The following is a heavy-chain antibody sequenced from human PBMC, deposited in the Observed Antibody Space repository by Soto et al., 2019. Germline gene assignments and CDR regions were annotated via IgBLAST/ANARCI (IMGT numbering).Heavy chain of an antibody. D-gene: IGHD2-21*02. Sequence: QVQLVQSGAEVKKPGSSVKVSCKASGGTFSSYAISWVRQAPGQGLEWMGGIIPIFGAANYAQKFQGRVTITANESTSTAYKELSSLRPEDTAVDYCARYHCGGDCPNWFDPWGQGTLVTVSS. V-gene: IGHV1-69*12. J-gene: IGHJ5*02. CDR3: ARYHCGGDCPNWFDP. CDR1: GGTFSSYA. CDR2: IIPIFGAA.